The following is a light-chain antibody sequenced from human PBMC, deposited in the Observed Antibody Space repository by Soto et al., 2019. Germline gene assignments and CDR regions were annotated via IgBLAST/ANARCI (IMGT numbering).Light chain of an antibody. CDR3: SSYTGGNPSYV. CDR2: EVT. J-gene: IGLJ1*01. Sequence: SVLTQPPSASGSSGQSVTISCTGTSSDVGDYDYVSWYQQHPGKAPKLRIYEVTIRPSGVSDRFSGSKSGNTASLTVSGLQAEDEADYYCSSYTGGNPSYVFGTGTKVTVL. CDR1: SSDVGDYDY. V-gene: IGLV2-8*01.